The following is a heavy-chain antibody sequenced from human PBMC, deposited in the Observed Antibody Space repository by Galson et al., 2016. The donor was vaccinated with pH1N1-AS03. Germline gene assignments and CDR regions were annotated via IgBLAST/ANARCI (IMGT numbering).Heavy chain of an antibody. CDR1: GFTFKSYW. CDR2: INQDENEK. D-gene: IGHD2-21*02. Sequence: SLRLSCAASGFTFKSYWMSWVRQAPGKGLEWVANINQDENEKYCVDSVKGRFTISRDNAKNSLYLEMNSLIAEDTALYYCARESTGTEHIVVVTGRYGYYYMDVWGKVTTVTVSS. CDR3: ARESTGTEHIVVVTGRYGYYYMDV. V-gene: IGHV3-7*03. J-gene: IGHJ6*03.